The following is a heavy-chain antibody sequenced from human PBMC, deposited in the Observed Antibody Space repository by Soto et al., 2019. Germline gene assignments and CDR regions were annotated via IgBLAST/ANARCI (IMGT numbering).Heavy chain of an antibody. CDR1: GGSISSGGYY. V-gene: IGHV4-31*03. CDR3: ARGGTTWYFDL. CDR2: IYYSGST. J-gene: IGHJ2*01. D-gene: IGHD1-1*01. Sequence: QVQLQESGPGLVKPSQTLPLTCTVSGGSISSGGYYWSWIRQHPGKGLEWIGYIYYSGSTYYNPSLKSRITISLDTSKNQFSLKLSSVTAADTAVYYCARGGTTWYFDLWGRDTLVTVSS.